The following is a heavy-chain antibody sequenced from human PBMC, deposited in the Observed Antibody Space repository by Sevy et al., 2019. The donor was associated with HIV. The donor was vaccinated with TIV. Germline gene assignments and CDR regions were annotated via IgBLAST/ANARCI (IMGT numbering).Heavy chain of an antibody. Sequence: SETLSLTCTVSGGSITSLYWNWIRQPPGKGLELIANSYYNGHINYNPSLRSRVTLSLDTSKNQFSLRLSSVTAADTAMYYCAGENAWGRGYPWGQGTLVTVSS. CDR1: GGSITSLY. CDR3: AGENAWGRGYP. CDR2: SYYNGHI. D-gene: IGHD1-26*01. V-gene: IGHV4-59*08. J-gene: IGHJ5*02.